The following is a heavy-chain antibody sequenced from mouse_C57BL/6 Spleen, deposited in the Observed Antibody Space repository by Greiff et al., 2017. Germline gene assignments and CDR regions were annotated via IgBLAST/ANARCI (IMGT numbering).Heavy chain of an antibody. CDR2: ILPGSGSP. V-gene: IGHV1-9*01. CDR3: ARPSLQGYAMDY. CDR1: GYTFTGYW. Sequence: QVQLQQSGAELMKPGASVKLSCKATGYTFTGYWIEWVKQRPGHGLEWLGEILPGSGSPNYNEKFKGKATFTADTSSNTASRQLCSLTTEDSAIYYCARPSLQGYAMDYGGQGTSVTVSS. J-gene: IGHJ4*01.